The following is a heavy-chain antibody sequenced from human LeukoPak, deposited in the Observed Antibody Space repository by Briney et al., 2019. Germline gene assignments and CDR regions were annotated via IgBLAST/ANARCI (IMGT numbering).Heavy chain of an antibody. Sequence: GESLKISCKGSGYTFTNYWIAWVRQKPGKGLEWMGMIYPGDSDSRYSPSFQGQVTFSADKSISTAYLQWSSLKASDSAMYYCVRESGYSSGWYPYWGQGTLVTVSS. CDR2: IYPGDSDS. D-gene: IGHD6-19*01. J-gene: IGHJ4*02. V-gene: IGHV5-51*01. CDR3: VRESGYSSGWYPY. CDR1: GYTFTNYW.